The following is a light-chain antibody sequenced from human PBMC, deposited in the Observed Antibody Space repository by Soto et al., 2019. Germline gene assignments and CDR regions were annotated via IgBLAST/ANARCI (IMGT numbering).Light chain of an antibody. V-gene: IGKV3-15*01. Sequence: EIVMTQSPATLSVSPGERATRSCRASQSVSSNLQKPGQPPRLLIYATSTRATDIPARFSGSGSGTEFTLTISSLQSEDVAVYYCQQYNSWPPWAFGQGSKVEI. CDR1: QSVSSN. CDR3: QQYNSWPPWA. J-gene: IGKJ1*01. CDR2: ATS.